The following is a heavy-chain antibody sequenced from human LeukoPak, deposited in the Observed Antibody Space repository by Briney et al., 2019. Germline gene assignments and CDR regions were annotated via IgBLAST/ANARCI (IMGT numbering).Heavy chain of an antibody. J-gene: IGHJ4*02. V-gene: IGHV5-51*01. Sequence: GESLQISCKGSGYSFTSYWIGWVRQLPGKGLEWMGIIYPGDSDTRYSPSFQGQVTISADKSISTAYLQWSSLKASDTAMYYCARQEGSSSSHFDYWGQGTLVTVSS. CDR2: IYPGDSDT. CDR1: GYSFTSYW. D-gene: IGHD6-6*01. CDR3: ARQEGSSSSHFDY.